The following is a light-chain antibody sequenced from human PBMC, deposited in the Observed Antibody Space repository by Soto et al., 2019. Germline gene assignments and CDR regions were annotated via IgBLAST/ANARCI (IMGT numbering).Light chain of an antibody. CDR2: HVT. J-gene: IGLJ1*01. CDR1: SSDVCSYNY. CDR3: CSYTTSNTFV. Sequence: QSALTQPASVSGSLGQSITISCSGTSSDVCSYNYVSWYQQYPGKAPKLMIYHVTDRPSGVSNRFSGSKSGNTASLTISGLQAEDEADYYCCSYTTSNTFVFGTGTKLTVL. V-gene: IGLV2-14*01.